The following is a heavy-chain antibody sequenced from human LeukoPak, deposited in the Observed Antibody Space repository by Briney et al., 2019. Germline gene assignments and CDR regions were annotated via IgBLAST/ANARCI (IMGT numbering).Heavy chain of an antibody. V-gene: IGHV1-69*13. CDR3: ARARSYYDSSGYSLLSPFDY. CDR2: IIPIFGTA. Sequence: SVKVSCKASGYTFTGYYVHWVRQAPGQGLEWMGGIIPIFGTANYAQKFQGRVTITADESTSTAYMELSSLRSEDTAVYYCARARSYYDSSGYSLLSPFDYWGQGTLVTVSS. CDR1: GYTFTGYY. J-gene: IGHJ4*02. D-gene: IGHD3-22*01.